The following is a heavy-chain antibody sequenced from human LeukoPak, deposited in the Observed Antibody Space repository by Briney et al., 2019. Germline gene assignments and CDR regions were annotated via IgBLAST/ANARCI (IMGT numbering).Heavy chain of an antibody. J-gene: IGHJ4*02. CDR3: ARRAYDSSGYYWDY. D-gene: IGHD3-22*01. Sequence: SETLSLTCTVSGYSISSGYYWGWIRQPPGKGLEWIGSIYHSGSTYYNPSLESRVTISVDTSKNQFSLKLSSVTAADTAVYYCARRAYDSSGYYWDYWGQGTLVTVSS. CDR1: GYSISSGYY. V-gene: IGHV4-38-2*02. CDR2: IYHSGST.